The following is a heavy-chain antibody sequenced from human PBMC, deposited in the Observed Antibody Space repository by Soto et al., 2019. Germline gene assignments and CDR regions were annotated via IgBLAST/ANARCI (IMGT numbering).Heavy chain of an antibody. V-gene: IGHV3-33*01. CDR2: IWYDGSDK. D-gene: IGHD3-16*01. J-gene: IGHJ4*02. Sequence: LRLSCAASGFTFSGFGMHWVRQAPGKGLEWVAIIWYDGSDKYYADSVRGRFTISRDNSKNTLSLQMNSLRAEDTAVYHCAFGNLSYYFDYWGQGTPVTVSS. CDR1: GFTFSGFG. CDR3: AFGNLSYYFDY.